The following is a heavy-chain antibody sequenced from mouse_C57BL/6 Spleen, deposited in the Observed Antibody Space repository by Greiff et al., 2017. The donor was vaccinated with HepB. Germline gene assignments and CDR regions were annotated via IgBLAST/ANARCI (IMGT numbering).Heavy chain of an antibody. J-gene: IGHJ2*01. Sequence: ESGPGLVKPSQSLSLTCSVTGYSITSGYYWNWIRQFPGNKLEWMGYISYDGSNNYNPSLKNRISITRDTSKNQFFLKLNSVTTEDTATYYCARDQSGNYYFDYWGQGTTLTVSS. CDR3: ARDQSGNYYFDY. V-gene: IGHV3-6*01. CDR1: GYSITSGYY. CDR2: ISYDGSN.